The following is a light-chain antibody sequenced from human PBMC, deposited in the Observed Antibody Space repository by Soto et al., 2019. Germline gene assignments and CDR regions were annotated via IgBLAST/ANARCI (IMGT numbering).Light chain of an antibody. CDR3: QHYNSYSEA. V-gene: IGKV1-5*03. Sequence: DIQMTQSPSTLSGSVGDRVTITGRVSQTISSWLAWYQQTPGKAPKLMIYKASTLKSGVPSRFSGSGSGTEFTLTISSLQPDDFETYYCQHYNSYSEAFGQGTKVDIK. J-gene: IGKJ1*01. CDR1: QTISSW. CDR2: KAS.